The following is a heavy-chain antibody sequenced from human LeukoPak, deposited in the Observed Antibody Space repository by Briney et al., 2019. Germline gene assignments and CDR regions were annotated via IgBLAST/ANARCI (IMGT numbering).Heavy chain of an antibody. J-gene: IGHJ4*02. CDR1: GYTFTSYG. V-gene: IGHV1-69*04. Sequence: SVKVSCKASGYTFTSYGISWVRQAPGQGLEWMGRIIPIFGIANYAQKFQGRVTITADKSTSTAYMELSSLRSEDTAVYYCAGGMVVTATPFDYWGQGTLVTVSS. CDR2: IIPIFGIA. CDR3: AGGMVVTATPFDY. D-gene: IGHD2-21*02.